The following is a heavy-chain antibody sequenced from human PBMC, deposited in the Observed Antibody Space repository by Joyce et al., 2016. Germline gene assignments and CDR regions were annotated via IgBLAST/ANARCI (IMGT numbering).Heavy chain of an antibody. CDR3: SKDQRQLWFGGGLDV. V-gene: IGHV3-30*18. Sequence: QVQLVESGGGVVQPGRSLRLSCAASGFTFSRFGMHWVRQAPGRGLEWVAFISYNWYESFYADSVKGRVSISRDNSKNILSLQMDSLRPEDTALYYCSKDQRQLWFGGGLDVWGQGTTVAVSS. D-gene: IGHD3-10*01. J-gene: IGHJ6*02. CDR1: GFTFSRFG. CDR2: ISYNWYES.